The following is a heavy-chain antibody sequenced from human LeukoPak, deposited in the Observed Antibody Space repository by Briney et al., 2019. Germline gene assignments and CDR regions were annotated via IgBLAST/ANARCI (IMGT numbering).Heavy chain of an antibody. CDR1: GYTLTQLA. V-gene: IGHV1-24*01. CDR2: FDPEDGET. J-gene: IGHJ4*02. Sequence: ASVKVSCKVSGYTLTQLAMHWVRQAPGKGLEWMGGFDPEDGETVYAQKFQDRVAMTEDTSTDTANMELTSLASEDTAVYYCATQARGSFYYWGQGTLVTVSS. CDR3: ATQARGSFYY.